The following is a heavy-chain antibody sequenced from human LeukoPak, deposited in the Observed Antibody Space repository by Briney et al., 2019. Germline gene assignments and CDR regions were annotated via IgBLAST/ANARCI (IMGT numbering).Heavy chain of an antibody. CDR2: IGRYGVTT. J-gene: IGHJ6*02. CDR1: GFTLSTYE. Sequence: GGSLRLSCAASGFTLSTYEMNWVRQAPGKGLEWVAYIGRYGVTTYYADSVKGRFTISGDNAKNSLNLQINSLRAEDTAVYYCATLSDRNFYYSYGLDVWGQGTTVTVS. V-gene: IGHV3-48*03. CDR3: ATLSDRNFYYSYGLDV. D-gene: IGHD1-14*01.